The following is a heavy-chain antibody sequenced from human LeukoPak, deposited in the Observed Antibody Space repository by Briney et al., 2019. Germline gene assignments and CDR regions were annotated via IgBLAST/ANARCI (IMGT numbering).Heavy chain of an antibody. V-gene: IGHV1-69*04. CDR1: GYTFTGYY. J-gene: IGHJ4*02. Sequence: SVKVSCKASGYTFTGYYMHWVRQAPGQGLEWMGRIIPILGIANYAQKFQGRVTITADKSTSTAYMELSSLRSEDTAVYYCARGVVPAAMAMDYWGQGTLVTVSS. D-gene: IGHD2-2*01. CDR3: ARGVVPAAMAMDY. CDR2: IIPILGIA.